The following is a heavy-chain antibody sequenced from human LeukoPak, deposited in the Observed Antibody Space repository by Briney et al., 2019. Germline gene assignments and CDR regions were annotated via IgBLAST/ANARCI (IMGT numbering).Heavy chain of an antibody. CDR3: ASLSRDYDFWSGYGYYYYYMDV. V-gene: IGHV1-69*05. CDR2: IIPIFGTA. J-gene: IGHJ6*03. CDR1: GGTLISYA. Sequence: ASVTVSFKASGGTLISYAISWVRPAPGQGLEWMGGIIPIFGTANYAQKFQGRVTITTHESTSTAYMELSSLRSEDTAVYYCASLSRDYDFWSGYGYYYYYMDVWGKGTTVTVSS. D-gene: IGHD3-3*01.